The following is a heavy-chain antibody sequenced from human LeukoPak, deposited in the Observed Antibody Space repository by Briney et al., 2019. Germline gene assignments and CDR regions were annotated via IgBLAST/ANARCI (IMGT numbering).Heavy chain of an antibody. CDR1: GFTFSDYA. Sequence: GGSLRLSCVASGFTFSDYAMNWVRQAPGKGLEWVSTFKTKYHQVYYAESVRGRFTISTDNSGNTVFQQMNSLRADDTALYYCARSVPDYTRFDYWGQGALVTVSS. V-gene: IGHV3-23*05. CDR3: ARSVPDYTRFDY. D-gene: IGHD4-11*01. J-gene: IGHJ4*02. CDR2: FKTKYHQV.